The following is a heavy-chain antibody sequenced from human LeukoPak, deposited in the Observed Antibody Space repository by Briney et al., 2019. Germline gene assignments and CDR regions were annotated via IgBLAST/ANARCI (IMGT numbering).Heavy chain of an antibody. CDR2: IYYRSKWYN. D-gene: IGHD3-10*01. V-gene: IGHV6-1*01. CDR1: GDSVSSNSAS. J-gene: IGHJ3*02. Sequence: QTLSLSCAISGDSVSSNSASCNWIRQPASRGLEWLGRIYYRSKWYNDYAVSVKSRITINPDTSKNQFSLQLNSVIPEDTAVYYCARAQGSGSYYPDDAFDIWGQGTMVTVSS. CDR3: ARAQGSGSYYPDDAFDI.